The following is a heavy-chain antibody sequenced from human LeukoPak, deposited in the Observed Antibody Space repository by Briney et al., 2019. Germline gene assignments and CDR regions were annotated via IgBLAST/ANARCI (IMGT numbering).Heavy chain of an antibody. CDR2: ISSSSSTI. Sequence: PGGSLILSCAASGFTFSSYSMNWVRQAPGKGLEWVSYISSSSSTIYYADSVKGRFTISRDNAKNSLYLQMNSLRAEDTAVYYCARDTLFDYWGQGTLVTVSS. V-gene: IGHV3-48*04. J-gene: IGHJ4*02. CDR1: GFTFSSYS. CDR3: ARDTLFDY.